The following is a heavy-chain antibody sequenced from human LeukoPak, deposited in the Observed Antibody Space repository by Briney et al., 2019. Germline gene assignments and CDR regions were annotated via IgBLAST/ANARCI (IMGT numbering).Heavy chain of an antibody. D-gene: IGHD3-22*01. J-gene: IGHJ4*02. CDR2: ISGSGGST. CDR3: AQDSMIVVVYYFDY. V-gene: IGHV3-23*01. Sequence: GGSLRLSCAASGFTFSSYAMSWVRQAPGKGLEWVSAISGSGGSTYYADSVKGRLTISRDNSQNTLYLQMNSLRAEDTAVYYCAQDSMIVVVYYFDYWGQGTLVTASS. CDR1: GFTFSSYA.